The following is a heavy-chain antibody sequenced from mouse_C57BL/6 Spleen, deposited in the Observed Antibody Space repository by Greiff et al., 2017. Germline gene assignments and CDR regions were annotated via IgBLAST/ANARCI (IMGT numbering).Heavy chain of an antibody. D-gene: IGHD2-4*01. CDR2: INPSTGGT. CDR3: ARVYDYDGAWFAY. CDR1: GYSFTGYY. V-gene: IGHV1-42*01. Sequence: DVQLQESGPELVKPGASVKISCKASGYSFTGYYMNWVKQSPEKSLEWIGEINPSTGGTTYNQKFKAKATLTVDKSSSTAYMQLKSLTSEDSAVYYCARVYDYDGAWFAYWGQGTLVTVSA. J-gene: IGHJ3*01.